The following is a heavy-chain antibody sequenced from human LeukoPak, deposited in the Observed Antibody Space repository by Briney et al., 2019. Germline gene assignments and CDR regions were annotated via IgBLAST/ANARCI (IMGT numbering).Heavy chain of an antibody. CDR2: IRGDGV. CDR1: GLNFAIYH. Sequence: GGFLRLSCAASGLNFAIYHMSWVRQAPGKGLEWVATIRGDGVYYADSVKGRFTISRDDSKNTVYVQMNSLRVEDTAVYYCAKSRVEVAGTGGFDTWGQGTLVAVSS. CDR3: AKSRVEVAGTGGFDT. V-gene: IGHV3-23*01. J-gene: IGHJ3*02. D-gene: IGHD6-13*01.